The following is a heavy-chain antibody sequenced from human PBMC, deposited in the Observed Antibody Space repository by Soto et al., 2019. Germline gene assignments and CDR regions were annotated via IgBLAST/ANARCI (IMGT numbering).Heavy chain of an antibody. J-gene: IGHJ5*01. CDR3: ATGRIVVPPFDS. CDR2: IYYSGST. Sequence: SETLSLTCTVSGGSISSYYWSWIRQPPGKGLEWIGYIYYSGSTNYNPSLKSRVTISVDTSKNQFSLKLSSVTAADTAVYYCATGRIVVPPFDSWGRGTLVTVSS. V-gene: IGHV4-59*08. D-gene: IGHD2-15*01. CDR1: GGSISSYY.